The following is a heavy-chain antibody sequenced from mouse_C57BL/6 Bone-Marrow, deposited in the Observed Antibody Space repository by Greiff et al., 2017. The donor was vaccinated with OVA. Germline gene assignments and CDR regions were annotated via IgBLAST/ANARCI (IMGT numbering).Heavy chain of an antibody. J-gene: IGHJ1*03. Sequence: VQLKASGGGLVKPGGSLKLSCAASGFTFSDYGMHWVRQAPEKGLEWVAYISSGSSTIYYADTVKGRFTISRDNAKNTLFLQMTSLRSEDTAMYYCARGDYSNFHWYFDVWGTGTTVTVSS. CDR3: ARGDYSNFHWYFDV. D-gene: IGHD2-5*01. CDR2: ISSGSSTI. V-gene: IGHV5-17*01. CDR1: GFTFSDYG.